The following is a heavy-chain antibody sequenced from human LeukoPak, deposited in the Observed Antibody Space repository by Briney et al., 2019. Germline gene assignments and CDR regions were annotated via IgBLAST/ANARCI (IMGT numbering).Heavy chain of an antibody. CDR2: ISWNSGSI. D-gene: IGHD2-15*01. CDR3: AKDDYSYAYFDY. CDR1: GFTFDDYA. J-gene: IGHJ4*02. V-gene: IGHV3-9*01. Sequence: GGSLRLSCAASGFTFDDYAMHWVRQAPGKGLEWVSGISWNSGSIGYADSVKGRSTISRDNAKNSLYLQMNSLRAEDTALYYCAKDDYSYAYFDYWGQGTLVTVSS.